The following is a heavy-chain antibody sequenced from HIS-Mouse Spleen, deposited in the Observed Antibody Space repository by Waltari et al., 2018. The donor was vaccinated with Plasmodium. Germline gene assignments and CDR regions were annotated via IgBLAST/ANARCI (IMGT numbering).Heavy chain of an antibody. V-gene: IGHV3-30*04. J-gene: IGHJ3*02. CDR1: GFTFSSYA. CDR3: ARDFRSPGDDAFDI. Sequence: QVQLSESGGGVVQSGRSLRFSCAASGFTFSSYAMHWVRQAPGKGLEWVAVISYDGSNKYYADSVKGRFTISRDNSKNTLYLQMNSLRAEDTAVYYCARDFRSPGDDAFDIWGQGTMVTVSS. CDR2: ISYDGSNK. D-gene: IGHD3-10*01.